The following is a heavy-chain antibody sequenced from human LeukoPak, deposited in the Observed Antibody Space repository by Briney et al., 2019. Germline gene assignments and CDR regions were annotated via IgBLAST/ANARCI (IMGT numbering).Heavy chain of an antibody. J-gene: IGHJ4*02. Sequence: GGSLRLSCAASGFTFSGYAMHWVRQAPGKGLEWLTVISTDGNDKHYADSVKGRFTVSRDNSKNTLFLHMNNLRTEDTAVYYCAKDKSVSADYYFDYWGQGTLVTVSS. V-gene: IGHV3-30*04. CDR1: GFTFSGYA. CDR3: AKDKSVSADYYFDY. CDR2: ISTDGNDK. D-gene: IGHD5/OR15-5a*01.